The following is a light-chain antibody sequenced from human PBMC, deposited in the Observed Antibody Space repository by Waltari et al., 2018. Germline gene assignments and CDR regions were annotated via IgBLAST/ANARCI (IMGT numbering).Light chain of an antibody. J-gene: IGKJ1*01. CDR1: QSVSSN. CDR2: GSS. V-gene: IGKV3-15*01. Sequence: EIEMRQCPDTWSVSTGERARVPCRPSQSVSSNLAWYQQKPGQAPRPRIHGSSTRATGIPAMFSVSGSWTEFTLTISSLQSEDFAVYYWQQYNNWTPGSFGQGTKVEIK. CDR3: QQYNNWTPGS.